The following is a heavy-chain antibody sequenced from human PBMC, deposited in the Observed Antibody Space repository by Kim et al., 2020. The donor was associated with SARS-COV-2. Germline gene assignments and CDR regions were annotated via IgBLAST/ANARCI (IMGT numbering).Heavy chain of an antibody. J-gene: IGHJ3*02. Sequence: SETLSLTCTVSGGSISSYYWSWIRQPPGKGLEWIGYIYYSGSTNYNPSLKSRVTISVDTSKNQFSLKLSSVTAADTAVYYCARHYGHPWGRDGYNNIWGQGTMVTVSS. D-gene: IGHD5-12*01. V-gene: IGHV4-59*08. CDR2: IYYSGST. CDR3: ARHYGHPWGRDGYNNI. CDR1: GGSISSYY.